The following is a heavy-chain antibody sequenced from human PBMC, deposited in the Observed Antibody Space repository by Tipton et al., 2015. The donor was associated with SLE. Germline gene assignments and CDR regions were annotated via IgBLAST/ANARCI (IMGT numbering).Heavy chain of an antibody. CDR2: IRTKANSYAT. CDR3: TRHGDYDYIWGSYRF. Sequence: SLRLSCVASGFTFSNAWMSWFRQAPGKGLEWVGRIRTKANSYATAYAASVKGRFTISRDDSQNTAYLQMNSLKTEDTAVHYCTRHGDYDYIWGSYRFWGQGRLVTVSS. J-gene: IGHJ4*02. V-gene: IGHV3-73*01. CDR1: GFTFSNAW. D-gene: IGHD3-16*02.